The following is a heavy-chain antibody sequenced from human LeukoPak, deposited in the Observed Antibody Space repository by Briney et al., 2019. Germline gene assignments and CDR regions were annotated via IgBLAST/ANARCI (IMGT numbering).Heavy chain of an antibody. CDR1: GGTFISYA. CDR3: ANIGYYYDSSGYYLEEDY. Sequence: GASVKVSCKASGGTFISYAISWVRQAPGQGLEWMGRIIPILGIANYAQKFQGRVTITADKSTSTAYMELSSLRSEDTAVYYCANIGYYYDSSGYYLEEDYWGQGTLVTVSS. D-gene: IGHD3-22*01. V-gene: IGHV1-69*04. CDR2: IIPILGIA. J-gene: IGHJ4*02.